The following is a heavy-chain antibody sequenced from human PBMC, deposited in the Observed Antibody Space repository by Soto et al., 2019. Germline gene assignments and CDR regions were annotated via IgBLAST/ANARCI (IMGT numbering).Heavy chain of an antibody. Sequence: GGSLRLSCAASGFTFSSYPMSWVRQAPGKGLESVSAISGSGGSKYDADSVKGRFTISGDNAKNSLSLQMNTLRDEDTAVYYCARVYSYGMDVWGQGTTVTVSS. D-gene: IGHD2-8*01. V-gene: IGHV3-23*01. CDR1: GFTFSSYP. CDR3: ARVYSYGMDV. CDR2: ISGSGGSK. J-gene: IGHJ6*02.